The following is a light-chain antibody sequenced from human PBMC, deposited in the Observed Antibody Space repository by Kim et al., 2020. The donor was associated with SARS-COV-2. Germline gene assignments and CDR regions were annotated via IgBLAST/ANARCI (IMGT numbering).Light chain of an antibody. CDR2: GSS. J-gene: IGKJ1*01. CDR1: QTISGF. Sequence: ASVGDRVTITCRASQTISGFLNWYQQKPGKAPKLLIHGSSSLQSGVPSRFSGSRSGTDFTLTITSLQPEDFATYYCQQSYSTSWAFGQGTKVDIK. CDR3: QQSYSTSWA. V-gene: IGKV1-39*01.